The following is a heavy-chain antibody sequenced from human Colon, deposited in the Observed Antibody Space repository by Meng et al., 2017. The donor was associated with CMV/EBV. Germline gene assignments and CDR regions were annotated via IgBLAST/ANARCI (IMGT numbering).Heavy chain of an antibody. J-gene: IGHJ6*02. CDR2: IYYSGST. CDR3: ARLWPYYYDSSNYYYDGMDV. Sequence: SETLSLTCTVSGGSISSSSYYWGWIRQPPGKGLEWIGSIYYSGSTYYNPSLKSRVTISVDTSKNQFSLKLSSVTAADTAVYYCARLWPYYYDSSNYYYDGMDVWGQGTTVTVSS. V-gene: IGHV4-39*01. CDR1: GGSISSSSYY. D-gene: IGHD3-22*01.